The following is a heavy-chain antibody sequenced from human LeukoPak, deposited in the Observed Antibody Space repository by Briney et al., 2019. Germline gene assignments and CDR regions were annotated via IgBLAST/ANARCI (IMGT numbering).Heavy chain of an antibody. CDR2: IYYSGST. J-gene: IGHJ6*04. Sequence: SETLSLTCTVSGGSISGYYWSWIRLPPGKGLEWIGYIYYSGSTNYNPSLKSRVTISVDTSKNQFSLKLSSVTAADTAVYYCARAPAAGPRYYYGMDVWGKGTTVTVSS. CDR3: ARAPAAGPRYYYGMDV. V-gene: IGHV4-59*01. CDR1: GGSISGYY. D-gene: IGHD6-13*01.